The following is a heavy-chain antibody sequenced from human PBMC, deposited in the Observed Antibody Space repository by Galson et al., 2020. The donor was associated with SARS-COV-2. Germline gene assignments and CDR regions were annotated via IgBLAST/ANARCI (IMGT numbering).Heavy chain of an antibody. J-gene: IGHJ4*02. Sequence: KISCKASRGTFSSFAISWVRQAPGQGLELMGGIIPVFGTANYAQKFQGRVTITADESTSTAYMDLSGLTSEDTALYYCTTRGIVGATFHYWGQGTLVTVSS. D-gene: IGHD1-26*01. CDR1: RGTFSSFA. V-gene: IGHV1-69*01. CDR2: IIPVFGTA. CDR3: TTRGIVGATFHY.